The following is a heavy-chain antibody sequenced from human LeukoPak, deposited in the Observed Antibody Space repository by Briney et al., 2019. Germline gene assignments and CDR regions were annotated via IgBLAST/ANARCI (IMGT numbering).Heavy chain of an antibody. J-gene: IGHJ4*02. Sequence: GGSLRLFCVASGCDISYNYVGWVRQAPGKGLEWVSVIHTGGTTHYADSVKGRFTISKDNSNNTVYLQMNSVRAEDTAVYYCAKDRVDYDFWSGYLSDYWGQGTLVTVSS. CDR1: GCDISYNY. CDR3: AKDRVDYDFWSGYLSDY. V-gene: IGHV3-66*02. D-gene: IGHD3-3*01. CDR2: IHTGGTT.